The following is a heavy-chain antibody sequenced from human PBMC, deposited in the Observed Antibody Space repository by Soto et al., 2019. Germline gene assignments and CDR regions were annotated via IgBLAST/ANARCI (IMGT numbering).Heavy chain of an antibody. CDR2: IYYSGST. CDR1: GGSISSYY. V-gene: IGHV4-59*01. CDR3: AGDQQGFSDWFDP. J-gene: IGHJ5*02. Sequence: PSETLSLTCTVSGGSISSYYWSWIRQPPGKGLEWIGYIYYSGSTNYNPSLKSRVTISVDTSKNQFSLKLSSVAAADTAVYYCAGDQQGFSDWFDPWGQGTLVTVSS. D-gene: IGHD6-13*01.